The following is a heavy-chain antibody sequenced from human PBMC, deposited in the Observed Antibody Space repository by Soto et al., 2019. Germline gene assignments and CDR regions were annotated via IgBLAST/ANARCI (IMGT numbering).Heavy chain of an antibody. V-gene: IGHV1-18*01. Sequence: QVQLVQSGAEVKKPGASVKVSCKASGYTFTSYGISWVRQAPGQGLEWMGWISTYNGNTNYAQKLQGRVTMTTDTSTSTAYMELRSLRSDDPAVYYCARDRPPPATATEKFDYWGQGTLVTVSS. CDR1: GYTFTSYG. CDR3: ARDRPPPATATEKFDY. J-gene: IGHJ4*02. D-gene: IGHD2-21*02. CDR2: ISTYNGNT.